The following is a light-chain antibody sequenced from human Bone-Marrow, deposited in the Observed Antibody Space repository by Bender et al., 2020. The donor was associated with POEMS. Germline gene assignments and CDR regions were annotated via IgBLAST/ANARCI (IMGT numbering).Light chain of an antibody. J-gene: IGLJ3*02. CDR1: SSNIGGNY. Sequence: QSVVTQPPSASGTPGQRVTISCSGSSSNIGGNYVYWYQQLPGTAPKLLIYRSNQRPSGVPDRFSGSKSGTSASLAISGLQAEDEGDYYCQSYDNSLGGWVFGGGTKLTVL. CDR3: QSYDNSLGGWV. V-gene: IGLV1-47*01. CDR2: RSN.